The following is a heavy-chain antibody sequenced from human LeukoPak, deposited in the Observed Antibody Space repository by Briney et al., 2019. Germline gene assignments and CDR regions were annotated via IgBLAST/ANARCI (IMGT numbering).Heavy chain of an antibody. D-gene: IGHD3-3*01. CDR2: IIPIFGTA. J-gene: IGHJ6*02. CDR3: AREETIFGVVIAPAYYYYGMDV. CDR1: GGTFSSYA. Sequence: SVKVSCKASGGTFSSYAISWVRQAPGQGLEWMGGIIPIFGTANYAQKFQGRVTITADESTSTAYVELSSLRSEDTAVYYCAREETIFGVVIAPAYYYYGMDVWGQGTTVTVSS. V-gene: IGHV1-69*13.